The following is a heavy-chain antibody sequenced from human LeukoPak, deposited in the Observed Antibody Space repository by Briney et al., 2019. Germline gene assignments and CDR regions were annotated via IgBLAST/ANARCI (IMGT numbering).Heavy chain of an antibody. V-gene: IGHV5-51*01. Sequence: GESLKISCKGSGYSFSTYWIGWVRQMPGKGLEWMGIIYPGDSDTRYSPSFQGQVIISVDKSISTAYLQWSSLKASGTAIYYCARPSFRAFAIWGQGTMVTVSS. J-gene: IGHJ3*02. CDR3: ARPSFRAFAI. CDR2: IYPGDSDT. D-gene: IGHD3-16*01. CDR1: GYSFSTYW.